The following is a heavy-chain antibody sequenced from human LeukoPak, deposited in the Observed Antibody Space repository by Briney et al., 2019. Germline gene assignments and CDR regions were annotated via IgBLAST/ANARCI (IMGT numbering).Heavy chain of an antibody. CDR1: GGTFSSYA. J-gene: IGHJ5*02. Sequence: ASVKVSCKASGGTFSSYAISWVRQAPGQGLEWMGGIIPIFGTANCAQKFQGRVTITADESTSTAYMELSSLRSEDTAVYYCARGNYDFWSGYSLALGGDWFDPWGQGTLVTVSS. V-gene: IGHV1-69*13. D-gene: IGHD3-3*01. CDR2: IIPIFGTA. CDR3: ARGNYDFWSGYSLALGGDWFDP.